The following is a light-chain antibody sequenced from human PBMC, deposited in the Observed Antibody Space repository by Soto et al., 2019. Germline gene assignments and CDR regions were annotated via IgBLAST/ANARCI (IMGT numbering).Light chain of an antibody. Sequence: AIRMTQSPSSISASTGDRVTITSRASQGISSYLAWYQQKPGKAPKLLIYAASTLQSGVPSRFSGSGSGTDFTLTISCLQSEDFATYYCQQYYSYPFTFGPGTKVDIK. CDR2: AAS. CDR1: QGISSY. J-gene: IGKJ3*01. CDR3: QQYYSYPFT. V-gene: IGKV1-8*01.